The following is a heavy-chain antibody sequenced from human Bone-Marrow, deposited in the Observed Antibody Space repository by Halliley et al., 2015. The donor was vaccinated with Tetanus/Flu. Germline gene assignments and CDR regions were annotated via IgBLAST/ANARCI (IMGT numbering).Heavy chain of an antibody. CDR2: ISESGGGR. J-gene: IGHJ3*01. CDR3: ANLQVAVDVAFDF. D-gene: IGHD6-19*01. V-gene: IGHV3-23*01. Sequence: VSSISESGGGRYYAEPVKRRFTNSRDISKDTLYVEMNSLRAERTAVYYCANLQVAVDVAFDFWGLGPMVSVSS.